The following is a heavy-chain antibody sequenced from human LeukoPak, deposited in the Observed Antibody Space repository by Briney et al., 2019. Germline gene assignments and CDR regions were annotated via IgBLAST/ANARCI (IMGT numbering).Heavy chain of an antibody. V-gene: IGHV3-33*01. CDR2: IWYDGSNK. CDR3: TRKGPWGSSTSAYYMDV. D-gene: IGHD2-2*01. Sequence: GGSLRLSCAASGFTFSSYGMHWVRQAPGKGLEWVAVIWYDGSNKYYADSVKGRFTISRDNPKNTLYLQMNSLRAEDTAVYYCTRKGPWGSSTSAYYMDVWGKGTTVTVSS. CDR1: GFTFSSYG. J-gene: IGHJ6*03.